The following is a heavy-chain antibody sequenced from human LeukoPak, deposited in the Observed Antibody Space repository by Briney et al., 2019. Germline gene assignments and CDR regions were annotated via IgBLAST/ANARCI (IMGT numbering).Heavy chain of an antibody. CDR1: GGSFSSYV. D-gene: IGHD3-16*02. CDR2: IIPVLGVS. V-gene: IGHV1-69*04. J-gene: IGHJ3*02. Sequence: ASVKVSCKASGGSFSSYVITWVRQAPGQGLEWMGRIIPVLGVSNFAQKFEGRVTITADKSTNTAHMELRRLESGDTVVYYCTREGVYAPDPSSYHRDAFDIWGQGTVVIVSS. CDR3: TREGVYAPDPSSYHRDAFDI.